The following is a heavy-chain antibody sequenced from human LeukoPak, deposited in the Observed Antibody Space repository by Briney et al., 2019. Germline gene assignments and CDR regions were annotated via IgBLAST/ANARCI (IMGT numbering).Heavy chain of an antibody. Sequence: SETLSLTCTVSGGSISSSSYYWGWIRQPPGKGLEWIGEINHSGSTNYSPSLESRVTISVDTSKNQFSLKLSSVTAADTAVYYCARGSKLSAAGPRRHYYYYYMDVWDKGTTVIVSS. D-gene: IGHD6-25*01. CDR2: INHSGST. J-gene: IGHJ6*03. CDR1: GGSISSSSYY. V-gene: IGHV4-39*07. CDR3: ARGSKLSAAGPRRHYYYYYMDV.